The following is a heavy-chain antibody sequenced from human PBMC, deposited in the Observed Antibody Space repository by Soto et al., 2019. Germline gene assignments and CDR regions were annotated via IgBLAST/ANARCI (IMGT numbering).Heavy chain of an antibody. CDR3: VRDGDGYGTTFDY. D-gene: IGHD5-18*01. V-gene: IGHV1-8*01. CDR2: MNPNSGVT. J-gene: IGHJ4*02. CDR1: GYTFTSHD. Sequence: QVQLVQSGAETKTPGASVKVSCKASGYTFTSHDINWVRQVTGQGLEWMGWMNPNSGVTGYAQKFQGRVTMTRNNSISTAYMELSSLRSEDTAVYYCVRDGDGYGTTFDYWGQGTLVPVSS.